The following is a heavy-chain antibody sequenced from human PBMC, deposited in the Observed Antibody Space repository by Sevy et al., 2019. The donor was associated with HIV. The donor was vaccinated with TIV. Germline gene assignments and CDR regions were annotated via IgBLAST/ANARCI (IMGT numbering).Heavy chain of an antibody. CDR3: TTDQWQQPDAFDI. V-gene: IGHV3-15*01. CDR1: GFTFSNAW. Sequence: GGSLRLSCAASGFTFSNAWMSWVRQAPGKGLEWVGRIKSKTDGGTTDYAAPVKGRFTISRDDSKNTLYLQINSLKTEDTAVYYCTTDQWQQPDAFDIWGQGTMVTVSS. CDR2: IKSKTDGGTT. D-gene: IGHD6-13*01. J-gene: IGHJ3*02.